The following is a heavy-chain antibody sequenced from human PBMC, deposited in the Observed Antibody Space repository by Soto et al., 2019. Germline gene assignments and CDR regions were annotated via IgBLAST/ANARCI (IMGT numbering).Heavy chain of an antibody. CDR2: IIPIFGTA. CDR1: GGTFSSYA. V-gene: IGHV1-69*01. J-gene: IGHJ4*02. CDR3: ASSPAVNWGGDCYPDY. D-gene: IGHD2-21*02. Sequence: QVQLVQSGAEVKKPGSSVKVSCKASGGTFSSYAISWVRQAPGQGLECMGGIIPIFGTAHYAQKFQGRVTITADESTSTAYMELSSLRSEDTAVYYCASSPAVNWGGDCYPDYWGQGTLVTVSS.